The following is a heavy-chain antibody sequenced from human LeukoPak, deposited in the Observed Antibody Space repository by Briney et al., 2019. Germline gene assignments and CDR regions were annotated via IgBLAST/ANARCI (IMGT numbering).Heavy chain of an antibody. J-gene: IGHJ4*02. D-gene: IGHD3-10*01. V-gene: IGHV1-18*01. CDR1: GYTFINYG. CDR2: ISAYNGNT. Sequence: ASVKVSCKASGYTFINYGFSWVRQAPGQGLEWMGWISAYNGNTNFAQKFQGRVTMTTDTSASTAYMELRSLRSDDTAVYYCARGASGSGSKDFDYWGQGTLVTVSS. CDR3: ARGASGSGSKDFDY.